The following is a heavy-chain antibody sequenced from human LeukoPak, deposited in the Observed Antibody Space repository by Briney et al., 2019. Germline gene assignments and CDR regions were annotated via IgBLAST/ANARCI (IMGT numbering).Heavy chain of an antibody. Sequence: GGSLRLSCAASGFTFDDYGMSWVRQAPGKGLEWVSGINWNGGSTGYADSVKGRFTISRDNAKNTLYLQMNSLRAEDTAVYYCARDIGYYFDYWGQGTLVTVSS. V-gene: IGHV3-20*04. J-gene: IGHJ4*02. CDR3: ARDIGYYFDY. CDR2: INWNGGST. D-gene: IGHD3-16*02. CDR1: GFTFDDYG.